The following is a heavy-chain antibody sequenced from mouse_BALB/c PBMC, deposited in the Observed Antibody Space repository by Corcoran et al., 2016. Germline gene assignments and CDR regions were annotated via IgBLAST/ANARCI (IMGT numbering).Heavy chain of an antibody. J-gene: IGHJ4*01. CDR1: GYSFTSYY. Sequence: QVQLQQSGPELVKPGASVKISCKASGYSFTSYYIHWVKQRPGQGLEWIGWIFPGSGNTKYNEKFKGKATLTADTSSSTAYMQLSSLTSEDSAVYFCARWTARALYAMDYWGQGTSVTVSS. CDR3: ARWTARALYAMDY. V-gene: IGHV1-66*01. D-gene: IGHD3-2*01. CDR2: IFPGSGNT.